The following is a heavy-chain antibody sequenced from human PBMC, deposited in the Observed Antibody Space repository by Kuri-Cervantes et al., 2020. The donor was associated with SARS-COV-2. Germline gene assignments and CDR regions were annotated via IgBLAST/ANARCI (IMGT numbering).Heavy chain of an antibody. D-gene: IGHD2-2*01. Sequence: GESLKISCAASRFNFGSCDMNWVRQAPGKGLEWISYISSGSSTVYYADSVKGRFTISRDNAKNSLYLQMNSLRAEDTAVYYCARGGDIVVLPAAIGYYYGMDVWGQGTTVTVSS. CDR1: RFNFGSCD. J-gene: IGHJ6*02. V-gene: IGHV3-48*01. CDR3: ARGGDIVVLPAAIGYYYGMDV. CDR2: ISSGSSTV.